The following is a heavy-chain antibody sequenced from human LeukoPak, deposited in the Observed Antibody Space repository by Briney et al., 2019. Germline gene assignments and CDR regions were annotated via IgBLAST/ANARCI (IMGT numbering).Heavy chain of an antibody. CDR2: IYTSGST. CDR1: GGSISSFY. D-gene: IGHD6-13*01. J-gene: IGHJ4*02. CDR3: ARDVVAAAGSWDY. Sequence: PSETLSLTCTVSGGSISSFYWSWIRQPAGKGLEWIGRIYTSGSTNYNPSLKSRVTMSVDTSKNQFSLSLNSVTAADTAVYYCARDVVAAAGSWDYWGQGTLVTVSS. V-gene: IGHV4-4*07.